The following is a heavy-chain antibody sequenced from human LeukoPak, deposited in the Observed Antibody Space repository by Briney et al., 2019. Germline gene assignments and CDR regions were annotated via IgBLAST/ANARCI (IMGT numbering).Heavy chain of an antibody. CDR1: GGSFSGYY. CDR2: INHSGST. D-gene: IGHD1-26*01. Sequence: SETLSLTCAVYGGSFSGYYWSWIRQPPGKGLEWIGEINHSGSTNYNPSLKSRVTISVDTSKNQFSLKLSSVTAADTAVYYCARDIDLIVGATRDYGMDVWGQGTTVTVSS. J-gene: IGHJ6*02. V-gene: IGHV4-34*01. CDR3: ARDIDLIVGATRDYGMDV.